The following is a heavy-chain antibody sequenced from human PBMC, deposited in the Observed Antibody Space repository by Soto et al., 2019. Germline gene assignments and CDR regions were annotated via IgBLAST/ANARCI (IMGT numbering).Heavy chain of an antibody. J-gene: IGHJ4*02. CDR1: GFTFSNFW. Sequence: QPGGSLRLSCAGSGFTFSNFWMHWVRQAPGKGLVWVARINTDGSVTSHADSVKGRFTISRDNAKSTLYLQMNSLREEDSAMYYCERQTGLGATNYWGRGTLVTVSS. CDR2: INTDGSVT. V-gene: IGHV3-74*01. D-gene: IGHD1-26*01. CDR3: ERQTGLGATNY.